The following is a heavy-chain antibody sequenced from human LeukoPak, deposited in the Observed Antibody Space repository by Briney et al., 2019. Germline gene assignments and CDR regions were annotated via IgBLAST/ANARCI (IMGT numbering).Heavy chain of an antibody. CDR1: GGSISSSSYY. D-gene: IGHD3-10*01. V-gene: IGHV4-39*07. Sequence: SETLSLTWTVSGGSISSSSYYWGWIRQPPGKGLEWIGSIYYSGSTYYNPSLKSRVTISVDTSKNQFSLKLSSVTAADTAVYYCASIDEYYYGSGSLDYWGQGTLVTVSS. CDR3: ASIDEYYYGSGSLDY. J-gene: IGHJ4*02. CDR2: IYYSGST.